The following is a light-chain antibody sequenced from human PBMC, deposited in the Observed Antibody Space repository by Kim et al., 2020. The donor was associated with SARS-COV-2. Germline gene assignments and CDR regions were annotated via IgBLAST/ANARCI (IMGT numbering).Light chain of an antibody. CDR2: KDS. CDR1: VLARKY. V-gene: IGLV3-27*01. J-gene: IGLJ3*02. CDR3: YSATDNNQGV. Sequence: SYELTQPSSVSVSPGQSARITCSGDVLARKYARWFQQKPGQAPVLVIYKDSERPSGIPERFSGSSSGTTVTLTVSGAQVDDEADYYCYSATDNNQGVFGGGTQLTVL.